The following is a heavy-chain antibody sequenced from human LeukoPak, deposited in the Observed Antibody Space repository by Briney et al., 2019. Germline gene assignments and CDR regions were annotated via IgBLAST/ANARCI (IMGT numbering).Heavy chain of an antibody. CDR2: INHSGST. CDR3: ASTIFGVADAFDI. CDR1: GGSFSGYY. J-gene: IGHJ3*02. V-gene: IGHV4-34*01. D-gene: IGHD3-3*01. Sequence: KPSETLSLTCAVYGGSFSGYYWSWIRQPPGKGLEWIGEINHSGSTNYNPSLKSRVTISVDTSKNQFSLKLSSVTAADTAVYYCASTIFGVADAFDIWGQGTMVTVSS.